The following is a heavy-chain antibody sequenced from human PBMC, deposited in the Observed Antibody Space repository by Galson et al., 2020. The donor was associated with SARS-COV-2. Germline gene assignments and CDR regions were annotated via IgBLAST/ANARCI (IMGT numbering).Heavy chain of an antibody. V-gene: IGHV3-30*04. CDR3: ARDLYNPVAVAAGGGFDY. CDR1: GFTFSDYA. J-gene: IGHJ4*02. D-gene: IGHD2-21*01. CDR2: ISSDGRNK. Sequence: GGSLRLSCEASGFTFSDYAMNWVRPAPGKGLEWVAIISSDGRNKQYAASERGRFTVSRDNSKNTVFLQMNSLGLEDTALYYCARDLYNPVAVAAGGGFDYWGQGTLVTVCS.